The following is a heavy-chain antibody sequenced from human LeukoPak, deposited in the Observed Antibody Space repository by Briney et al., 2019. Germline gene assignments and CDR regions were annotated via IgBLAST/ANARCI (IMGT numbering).Heavy chain of an antibody. CDR2: IIPIFGTA. V-gene: IGHV1-69*13. J-gene: IGHJ4*02. CDR3: ARSKYGSGSYGSDY. D-gene: IGHD3-10*01. Sequence: SVKVSCKASGGTFSSYAISWVRQAPGQGLEWMGGIIPIFGTANYAQKFQGRVTITADESTSTAYMELRSLRSDDTAVYYCARSKYGSGSYGSDYWGQGTLVTVSS. CDR1: GGTFSSYA.